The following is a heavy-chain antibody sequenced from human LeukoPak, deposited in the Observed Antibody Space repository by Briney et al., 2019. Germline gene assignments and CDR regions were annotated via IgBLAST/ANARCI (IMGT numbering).Heavy chain of an antibody. V-gene: IGHV4-31*03. D-gene: IGHD2-2*01. CDR2: IYYSGST. J-gene: IGHJ5*02. Sequence: SETLSLTCTVSGGSISSGGYYWSWIRQHPGKGLEWIGYIYYSGSTYYNPSLKSRVTISVDTSKNQFSLKLSSVTAADTAVYFCARAGELQFCSSTSCGNWFDPWGQGTLVTVSS. CDR3: ARAGELQFCSSTSCGNWFDP. CDR1: GGSISSGGYY.